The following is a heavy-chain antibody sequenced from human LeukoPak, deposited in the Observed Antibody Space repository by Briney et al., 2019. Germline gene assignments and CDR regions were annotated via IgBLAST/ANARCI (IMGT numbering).Heavy chain of an antibody. CDR1: GFTFDDYA. CDR2: MSWNSGSI. V-gene: IGHV3-9*01. CDR3: AKGPYCSSTSCYFVGSGAFDI. J-gene: IGHJ3*02. D-gene: IGHD2-2*01. Sequence: PGGSLRLSCAASGFTFDDYAMHLVRQAPGKGLEWVSGMSWNSGSIGYADSVKGRFTISRDNAKNSLYLQMNSLRAEDTALYYCAKGPYCSSTSCYFVGSGAFDIWGQGTMVTVSS.